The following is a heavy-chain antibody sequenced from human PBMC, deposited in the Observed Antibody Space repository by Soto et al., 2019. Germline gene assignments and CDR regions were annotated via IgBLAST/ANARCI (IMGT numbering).Heavy chain of an antibody. V-gene: IGHV4-30-2*01. CDR2: IYHSGST. J-gene: IGHJ4*02. CDR1: GGSISGGGYS. Sequence: PSDTLSLTGAVAGGSISGGGYSRSWIRQPPGKGLEWIGYIYHSGSTYYNPSLKSRVTISVDRSKNQFSLKLSSVTAADTAVYYCARVVVVVAAIDYWGQGTLVTVSS. CDR3: ARVVVVVAAIDY. D-gene: IGHD2-15*01.